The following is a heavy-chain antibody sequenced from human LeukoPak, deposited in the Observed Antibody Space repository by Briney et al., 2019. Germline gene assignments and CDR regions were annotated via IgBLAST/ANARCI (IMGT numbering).Heavy chain of an antibody. V-gene: IGHV3-48*01. Sequence: GGSLRLSCAASGFTFSSYSMNWVRQAPGKGLEWVSYISSSSSTIYYADPVKGRFTISRDNAKNSLYLQMNSLRSEDTAVYYCASPPEGSSSWYAEYFQHWGQGTLVTVSS. CDR2: ISSSSSTI. CDR3: ASPPEGSSSWYAEYFQH. J-gene: IGHJ1*01. D-gene: IGHD6-13*01. CDR1: GFTFSSYS.